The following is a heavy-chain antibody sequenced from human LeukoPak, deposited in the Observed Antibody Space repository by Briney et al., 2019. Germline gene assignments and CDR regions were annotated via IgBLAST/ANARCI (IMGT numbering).Heavy chain of an antibody. Sequence: GGSLRLSCAASGFTFNTHSMNWVRQAPGKGLEWVPYISSSSSIYYADSVKGRFTISRDNAKNSLYLQMNSLRAEDTAVYYCARDYYGDYALDYWGQGTLVTVSS. CDR2: ISSSSSI. V-gene: IGHV3-48*01. CDR1: GFTFNTHS. D-gene: IGHD4-17*01. CDR3: ARDYYGDYALDY. J-gene: IGHJ4*02.